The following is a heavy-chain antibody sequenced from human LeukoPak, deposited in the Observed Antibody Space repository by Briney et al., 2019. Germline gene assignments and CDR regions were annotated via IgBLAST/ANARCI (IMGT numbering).Heavy chain of an antibody. CDR2: IYYSGST. Sequence: SETLSLTCTVSGGSIRSSYYYWGWIRQPPGKGLEWIGYIYYSGSTNYNPSLKSRVTISVDTSKNQFSLKLSSVTAADTAVYYCARVGWELLDYWGQGTLVTVSS. CDR1: GGSIRSSYYY. CDR3: ARVGWELLDY. V-gene: IGHV4-61*05. J-gene: IGHJ4*02. D-gene: IGHD2-15*01.